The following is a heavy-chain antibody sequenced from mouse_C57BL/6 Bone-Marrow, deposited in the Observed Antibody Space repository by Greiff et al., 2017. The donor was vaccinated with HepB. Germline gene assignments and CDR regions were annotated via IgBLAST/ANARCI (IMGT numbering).Heavy chain of an antibody. J-gene: IGHJ3*01. CDR1: GYTFTSYG. D-gene: IGHD2-2*01. CDR2: IYPRSGNT. CDR3: ARSGGYDGSFAY. Sequence: VQLVESGAELARPGASVKLSCKASGYTFTSYGISWVKQRTGQGLEWIGEIYPRSGNTYYNEKFKGKATLTADKSSSTAYMELRSLTSEDSAVYFCARSGGYDGSFAYWGQGTLVTVSA. V-gene: IGHV1-81*01.